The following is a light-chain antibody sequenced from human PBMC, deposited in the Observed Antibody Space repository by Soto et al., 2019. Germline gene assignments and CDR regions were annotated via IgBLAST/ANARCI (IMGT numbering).Light chain of an antibody. CDR3: QQRSNWPT. Sequence: EIVLTQSPATLSLSPGERATLSCRASQSVSSDLAWYQQKPGQAPRLLIYDASNRATGIPARFSGSGSGTDFTLTSSSLEPEDFAVYYCQQRSNWPTFGQGTKVEIK. J-gene: IGKJ1*01. CDR1: QSVSSD. CDR2: DAS. V-gene: IGKV3-11*01.